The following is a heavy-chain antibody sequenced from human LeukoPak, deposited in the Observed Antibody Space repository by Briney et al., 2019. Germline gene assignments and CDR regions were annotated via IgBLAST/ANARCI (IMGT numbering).Heavy chain of an antibody. CDR1: GGAMSPLY. CDR3: GRDRGRRNGYIYINYYMDV. CDR2: IYSSGSI. Sequence: SETLSLTCTVSGGAMSPLYWNWTRQPPGKGLEWIGYIYSSGSISYNPSPKSRVTISIDTSNNQFSLNLSSVTTAGTAVYYCGRDRGRRNGYIYINYYMDVWGKGTTVTVSS. D-gene: IGHD5-24*01. V-gene: IGHV4-59*11. J-gene: IGHJ6*03.